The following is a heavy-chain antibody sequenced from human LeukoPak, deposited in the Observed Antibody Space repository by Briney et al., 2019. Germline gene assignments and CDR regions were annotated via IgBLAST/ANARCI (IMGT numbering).Heavy chain of an antibody. CDR2: INPSGGST. CDR1: GYTFTSYY. Sequence: ASVKVSCKASGYTFTSYYMHWVRQAPGQGLEWMGIINPSGGSTSYAQKFQGRVTMTRDMSTSTVYMELSSLRSEDTAVYYCARDGCGIAALLSPEYSSFPIYYCYMDVWGKGTTVTVSS. V-gene: IGHV1-46*01. D-gene: IGHD6-6*01. CDR3: ARDGCGIAALLSPEYSSFPIYYCYMDV. J-gene: IGHJ6*03.